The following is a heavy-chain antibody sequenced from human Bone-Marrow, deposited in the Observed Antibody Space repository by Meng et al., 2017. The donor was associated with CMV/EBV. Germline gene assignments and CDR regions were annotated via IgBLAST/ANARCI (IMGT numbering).Heavy chain of an antibody. CDR1: GGTFSSYA. V-gene: IGHV1-69*05. CDR2: IIPIFGTA. CDR3: ARDQVYYYDSGFGGDYYGMDV. D-gene: IGHD3-22*01. J-gene: IGHJ6*02. Sequence: SVKVSCKASGGTFSSYAISWVRQAPGQGLEWMGGIIPIFGTANYAQKFQGRVTITTDESTSTAYMELSSLRSEDTAVYYCARDQVYYYDSGFGGDYYGMDVWGQETTVTVSS.